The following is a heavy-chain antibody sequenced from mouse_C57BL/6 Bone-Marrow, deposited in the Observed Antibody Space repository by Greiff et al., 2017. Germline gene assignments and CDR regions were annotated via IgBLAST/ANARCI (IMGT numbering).Heavy chain of an antibody. D-gene: IGHD1-1*01. J-gene: IGHJ2*01. V-gene: IGHV1-81*01. CDR3: ARNREGYITTVVADY. CDR2: IYPRSGNT. Sequence: QVQLKESGAELARPGASVKLSCKASGYTFTSSGISWVKQRTGQGLEWIGEIYPRSGNTYYNEKFKGKATLTADKSSSTAYMELRSLTSEDSAVYFCARNREGYITTVVADYWGQGTTLTVSS. CDR1: GYTFTSSG.